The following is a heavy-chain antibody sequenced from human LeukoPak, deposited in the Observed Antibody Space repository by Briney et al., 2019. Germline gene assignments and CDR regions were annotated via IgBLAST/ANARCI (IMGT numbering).Heavy chain of an antibody. V-gene: IGHV4-34*01. CDR2: INHSGST. Sequence: PSETLSLTCAVYGGSFSGYYWSWIRQPPGKGLEWIGEINHSGSTNYNPSLKSRVTISVDTSKNQFSLKLSSVTAADTAVYYCARDRTARIQGGYFDFWGQGALLTVSS. CDR3: ARDRTARIQGGYFDF. J-gene: IGHJ4*02. CDR1: GGSFSGYY. D-gene: IGHD1-26*01.